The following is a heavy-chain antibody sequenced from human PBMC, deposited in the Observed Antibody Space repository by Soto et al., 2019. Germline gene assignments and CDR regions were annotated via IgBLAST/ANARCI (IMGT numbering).Heavy chain of an antibody. J-gene: IGHJ3*02. D-gene: IGHD5-18*01. CDR3: ARDGQWIQLWNDDFDI. Sequence: SETLSLTCAVYGGSFSGYYWSWIRQPPGKGLEWIGEINHSGSTNYNPSLKSRVTISVDTSKNQFSLKLSSVTAADTAVYYCARDGQWIQLWNDDFDIWGQGTMVTVSS. CDR2: INHSGST. CDR1: GGSFSGYY. V-gene: IGHV4-34*01.